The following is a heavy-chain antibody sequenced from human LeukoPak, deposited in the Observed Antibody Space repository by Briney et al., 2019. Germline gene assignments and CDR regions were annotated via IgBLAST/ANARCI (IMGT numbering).Heavy chain of an antibody. CDR3: AGPRYSSGWYLDF. J-gene: IGHJ4*02. Sequence: RGESLKISFQGSVNSFTSYWISWVRQMPGKGLEWMGRIDPSDSYTNYSPSFQGHVTISTDKSINTAYLQWSSLKASGTAMYYCAGPRYSSGWYLDFWGQGTLVTVSS. CDR2: IDPSDSYT. D-gene: IGHD6-19*01. V-gene: IGHV5-10-1*01. CDR1: VNSFTSYW.